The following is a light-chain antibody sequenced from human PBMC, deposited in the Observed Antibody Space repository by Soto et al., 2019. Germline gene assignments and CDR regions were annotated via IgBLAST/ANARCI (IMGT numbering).Light chain of an antibody. CDR1: QSVLHRSNTKSS. Sequence: DIVLTPSPDSLAVSLGERATINCRSSQSVLHRSNTKSSLAWYQQKPGKAPNLLIYDASTLENGVPSRFSGSASGTDFTLTISSLQPYDFATYYCQQYNSYTPRTFGQGTKVDIK. CDR2: DAS. J-gene: IGKJ1*01. V-gene: IGKV4-1*01. CDR3: QQYNSYTPRT.